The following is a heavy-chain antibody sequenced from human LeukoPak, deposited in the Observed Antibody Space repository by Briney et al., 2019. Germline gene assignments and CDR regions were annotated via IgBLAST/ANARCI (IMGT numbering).Heavy chain of an antibody. V-gene: IGHV3-21*01. Sequence: GGSLRLSCAASGFTFSSYSMNWVRQAPEKGLEWVSSISSSSSSYIYYADSVKGRFTISRDNAKNSLYLQMNSLRAEDTAVYYCARDLSSSGWYTFNYWGQGTLVTVSS. CDR2: ISSSSSSYI. D-gene: IGHD6-19*01. CDR3: ARDLSSSGWYTFNY. CDR1: GFTFSSYS. J-gene: IGHJ4*02.